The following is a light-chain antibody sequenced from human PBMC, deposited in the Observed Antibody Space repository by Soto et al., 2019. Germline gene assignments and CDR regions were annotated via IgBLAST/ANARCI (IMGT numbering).Light chain of an antibody. CDR3: CSSAGTYTSV. V-gene: IGLV2-11*01. CDR1: SSDVGGYNY. Sequence: QSALTQPRSVSGSPGQSVTISCTGTSSDVGGYNYVSWYQQHPGKAPKLMISDVSKRPSGVPDRFSGSKSGNTASLTISGLHSDDEAAYYCCSSAGTYTSVFGAGTKLTVL. J-gene: IGLJ2*01. CDR2: DVS.